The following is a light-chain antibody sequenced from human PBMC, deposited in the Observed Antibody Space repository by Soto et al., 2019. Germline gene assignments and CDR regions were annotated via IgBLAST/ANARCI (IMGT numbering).Light chain of an antibody. CDR2: DAS. V-gene: IGKV1-5*01. CDR3: QQYMSYS. Sequence: DIQMTQSPSTLSAFLGDRVTITCRASQSIGKWLAWFQQKPGKAPKLLIYDASSLESGVPSRFSGSGSGTEFTLTISSLQPDDFATYYCQQYMSYSFGQGTKVDIK. CDR1: QSIGKW. J-gene: IGKJ1*01.